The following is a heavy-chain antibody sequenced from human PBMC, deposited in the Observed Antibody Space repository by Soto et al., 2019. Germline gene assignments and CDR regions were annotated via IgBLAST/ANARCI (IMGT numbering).Heavy chain of an antibody. J-gene: IGHJ6*02. CDR2: IWYDGSNK. CDR1: GFTFSSYG. Sequence: QVQLVESGGGVVQPGRSLRLSCAASGFTFSSYGMHWVRQAPGKGLEWVAVIWYDGSNKYYADSVKGRFTISRDNSKNTLYLQMKSLRAEDTAVYYSAKEGDYYYGMDVWGQGTTVTDSS. V-gene: IGHV3-33*06. CDR3: AKEGDYYYGMDV.